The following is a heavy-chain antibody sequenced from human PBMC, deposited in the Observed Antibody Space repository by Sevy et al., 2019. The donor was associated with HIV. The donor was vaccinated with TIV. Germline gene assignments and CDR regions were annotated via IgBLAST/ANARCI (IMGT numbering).Heavy chain of an antibody. CDR3: ARDLELLRGFDY. Sequence: SETLSLTCTVSGGSVSSGSYYWSWIRQPPGKGLEWIGYIYYIGSTNYNPSLKSRVTISVDTSKNQFSLKLGSVTAADTAVYYCARDLELLRGFDYWGQGTLVTVSS. V-gene: IGHV4-61*01. CDR2: IYYIGST. CDR1: GGSVSSGSYY. D-gene: IGHD1-26*01. J-gene: IGHJ4*02.